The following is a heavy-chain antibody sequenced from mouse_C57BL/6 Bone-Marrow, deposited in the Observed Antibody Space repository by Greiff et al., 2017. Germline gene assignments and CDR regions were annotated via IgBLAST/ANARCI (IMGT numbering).Heavy chain of an antibody. V-gene: IGHV1-81*01. D-gene: IGHD4-1*01. CDR1: GYTFTSYG. CDR2: IYPRSGNT. J-gene: IGHJ3*01. Sequence: VKLVASGAELVRPGASVKLSCKASGYTFTSYGIRWVKQRTGQGLEWIGEIYPRSGNTYYNEKFKGKATLTADKSSTTAYMELRSLTSEDAAVYFCASPNLCAYWGQGTLVTVSA. CDR3: ASPNLCAY.